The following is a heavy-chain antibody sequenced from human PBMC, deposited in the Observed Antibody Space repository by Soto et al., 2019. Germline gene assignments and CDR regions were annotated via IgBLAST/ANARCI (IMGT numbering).Heavy chain of an antibody. J-gene: IGHJ4*02. V-gene: IGHV5-51*01. CDR3: ARSLSSSPYLDY. Sequence: GESLKISCRCSGYTFSNFWIAWVRHLPGKGLEWMGIIYPGDHETRYSPSFHGKVTISADKSINTAYLQWSSLEASDSAFYYCARSLSSSPYLDYWGQGARVTVSA. CDR2: IYPGDHET. D-gene: IGHD6-13*01. CDR1: GYTFSNFW.